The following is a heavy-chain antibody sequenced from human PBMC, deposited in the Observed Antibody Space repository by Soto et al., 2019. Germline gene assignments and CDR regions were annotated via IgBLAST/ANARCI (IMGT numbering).Heavy chain of an antibody. CDR3: ARDHLWSDYYYYMDV. CDR1: GYTFTSYY. J-gene: IGHJ6*03. V-gene: IGHV1-46*03. CDR2: INPSGGST. D-gene: IGHD3-3*02. Sequence: QVQLVQSGAEVKKPGASVKVSCKASGYTFTSYYMHWVRQAPGQGLEWMGIINPSGGSTSYAQKFQGRVTMTRDTSTSTVYMELSSLRSEDTAVYYCARDHLWSDYYYYMDVWGKGTTVTVSS.